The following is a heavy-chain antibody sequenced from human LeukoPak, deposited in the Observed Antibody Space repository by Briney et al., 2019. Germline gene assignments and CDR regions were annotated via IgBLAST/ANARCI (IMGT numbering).Heavy chain of an antibody. CDR3: ARTYYYGSGGLNWFDP. Sequence: PSETLSLTCTVSGGSISSYYWSWIRQPPGKGLEWIGYIYYSGSTNYNPSLKSRVTISVDTSKNQSSLKLSSVTAADTAVYYCARTYYYGSGGLNWFDPWGQGTLVTVSS. CDR1: GGSISSYY. J-gene: IGHJ5*02. D-gene: IGHD3-10*01. V-gene: IGHV4-59*08. CDR2: IYYSGST.